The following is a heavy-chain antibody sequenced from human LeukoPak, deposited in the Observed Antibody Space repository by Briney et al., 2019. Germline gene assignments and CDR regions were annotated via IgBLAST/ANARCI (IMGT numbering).Heavy chain of an antibody. Sequence: GGSLRLSCAASGFTFSSYGMSWVRQAPGKGLEWVSAISGSGGSTYYADSVKGRFTISRDNSKNTLYLQMNSLRAEDTAVYYCAKGMASYGSGIYDYWGQGTLVTVSS. CDR3: AKGMASYGSGIYDY. D-gene: IGHD3-10*01. CDR1: GFTFSSYG. J-gene: IGHJ4*02. CDR2: ISGSGGST. V-gene: IGHV3-23*01.